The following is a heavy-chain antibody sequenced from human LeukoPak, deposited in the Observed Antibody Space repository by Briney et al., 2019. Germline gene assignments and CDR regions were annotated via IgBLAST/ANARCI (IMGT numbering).Heavy chain of an antibody. Sequence: SETLSLTRTVSGGSISSGDYYWSWIRQPPGKGLEWIGYIYYSGSTYYNPSLKSRVTISVDTSKNQFSLKLSSVTAADTAVYYCARDSGGRIVGLPAPSARIDQGTKRYYYYYMDAWGKGTTVTVSS. D-gene: IGHD1-26*01. V-gene: IGHV4-30-4*02. CDR3: ARDSGGRIVGLPAPSARIDQGTKRYYYYYMDA. CDR2: IYYSGST. CDR1: GGSISSGDYY. J-gene: IGHJ6*03.